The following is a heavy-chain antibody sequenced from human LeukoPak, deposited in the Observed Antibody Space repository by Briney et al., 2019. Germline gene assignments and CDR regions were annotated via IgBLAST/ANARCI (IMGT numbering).Heavy chain of an antibody. CDR2: IYSCGST. V-gene: IGHV3-66*01. D-gene: IGHD3-22*01. J-gene: IGHJ3*02. Sequence: GGSLRLSCAPSGFTVSSNYMSWVPPALGEGVGWGSVIYSCGSTYYADSVKGRFTIARNNSKSTLYLQMISLGAEDTAVYYCARDHRSEYDSIQRDVFGIWGQGTMVTVSS. CDR3: ARDHRSEYDSIQRDVFGI. CDR1: GFTVSSNY.